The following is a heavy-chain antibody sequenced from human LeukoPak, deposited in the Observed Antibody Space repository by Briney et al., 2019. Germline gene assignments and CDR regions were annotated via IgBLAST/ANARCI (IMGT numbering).Heavy chain of an antibody. D-gene: IGHD5-12*01. CDR2: ISSSGSTI. CDR3: ARRIVATKAYYFDY. Sequence: GGSLRLSCAASGFTFSDSYMSWIRQAPGKGLEWVSYISSSGSTIYYADSVKGRFTISRDNAKNSLFLQMNSLRAEDTAVYYRARRIVATKAYYFDYWGQGTLVTVSS. CDR1: GFTFSDSY. J-gene: IGHJ4*02. V-gene: IGHV3-11*01.